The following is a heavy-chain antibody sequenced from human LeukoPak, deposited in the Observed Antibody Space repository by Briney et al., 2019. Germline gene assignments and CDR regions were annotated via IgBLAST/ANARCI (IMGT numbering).Heavy chain of an antibody. D-gene: IGHD3-10*01. V-gene: IGHV4-59*01. Sequence: SETLSLTCTVSGGPISTYYWSWIRQPPGKGLDWIGYIHYSGSTNYNPSLKSRVTISVDTSKNQFFLKLSSVTAADTAVYYCARVGFRTAFDIWGQGTMGTVSS. CDR2: IHYSGST. CDR1: GGPISTYY. J-gene: IGHJ3*02. CDR3: ARVGFRTAFDI.